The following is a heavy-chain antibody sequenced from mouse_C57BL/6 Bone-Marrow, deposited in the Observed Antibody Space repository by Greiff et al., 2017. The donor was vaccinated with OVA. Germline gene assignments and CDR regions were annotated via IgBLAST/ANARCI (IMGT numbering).Heavy chain of an antibody. CDR1: GFSLTSYG. Sequence: QVQLQQSGPGLVQPSQSLSITCTVSGFSLTSYGVHWVRQSPGKGLEWLGELWSDGSTDYNASFIYRLSSSKDKSKSQVFVKMNSLQADDTAIYYCARNSRCYWGQGTTLTVSS. V-gene: IGHV2-2*01. CDR3: ARNSRCY. J-gene: IGHJ2*01. CDR2: LWSDGST. D-gene: IGHD1-1*01.